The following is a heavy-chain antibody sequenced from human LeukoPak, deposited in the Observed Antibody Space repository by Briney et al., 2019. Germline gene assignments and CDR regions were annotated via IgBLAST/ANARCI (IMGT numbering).Heavy chain of an antibody. Sequence: GGSLRLSCAVSGFTFTAYAMTWFRQTPGKGLEWVANIHDDGRVTNYVDSVKGRFTISRDNARKSVYLQLNSLRAEDTALYYCARGRGWVDHWGQGTLVTVSS. CDR2: IHDDGRVT. V-gene: IGHV3-7*01. CDR1: GFTFTAYA. J-gene: IGHJ4*02. D-gene: IGHD3-16*01. CDR3: ARGRGWVDH.